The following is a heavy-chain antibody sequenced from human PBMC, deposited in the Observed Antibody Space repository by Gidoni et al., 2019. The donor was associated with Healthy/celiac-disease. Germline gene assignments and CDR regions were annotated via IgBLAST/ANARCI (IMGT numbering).Heavy chain of an antibody. Sequence: QLQLQESGPGLVKPSETLSLTCTVSGGSISSSSYYWGWIRQPPGKGLEWIGSIYYSGSTYYNPSLKSRVTISVDTSKNQFSLKLSSVTAADTAVYYCARRTLEGDDAFDIWGQGTMVTVSS. D-gene: IGHD3-16*01. CDR1: GGSISSSSYY. CDR2: IYYSGST. J-gene: IGHJ3*02. V-gene: IGHV4-39*01. CDR3: ARRTLEGDDAFDI.